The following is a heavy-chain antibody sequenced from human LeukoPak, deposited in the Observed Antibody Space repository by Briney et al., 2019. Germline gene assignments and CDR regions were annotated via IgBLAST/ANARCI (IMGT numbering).Heavy chain of an antibody. J-gene: IGHJ4*02. V-gene: IGHV3-21*01. CDR1: GFTFSSYS. D-gene: IGHD4-17*01. CDR3: ARVDYGDLNFDY. Sequence: PGGSLRLSCAASGFTFSSYSMNWVRQAPGKGLEWVSSISSSSSYIYYADSVKGRFTISRDNAKNSLYLQMNSLRAEGTAVYYCARVDYGDLNFDYWGQGTLVTVSS. CDR2: ISSSSSYI.